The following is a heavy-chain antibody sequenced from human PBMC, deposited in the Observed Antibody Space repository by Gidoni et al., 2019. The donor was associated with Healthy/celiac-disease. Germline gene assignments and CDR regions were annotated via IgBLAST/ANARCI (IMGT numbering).Heavy chain of an antibody. J-gene: IGHJ6*02. D-gene: IGHD6-6*01. CDR3: ARDNPYSSSSEEYYYYGMDV. V-gene: IGHV3-48*03. CDR1: GFTFSSYE. CDR2: ISSSGSTI. Sequence: EVQLVESGGGLVQPGGSLRLSCAASGFTFSSYEMNRVRQAPGKGLEWVSYISSSGSTIYYADSVKGRFTISRDNAKNSLYLQMNSLRAEDTAVYYCARDNPYSSSSEEYYYYGMDVWGQGTTVTVSS.